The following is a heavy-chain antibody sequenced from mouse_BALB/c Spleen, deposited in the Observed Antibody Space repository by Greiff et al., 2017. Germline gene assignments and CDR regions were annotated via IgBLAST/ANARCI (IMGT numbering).Heavy chain of an antibody. CDR2: ISDGGSYT. Sequence: EVHLVESGGGLVKPGGSLKLSCAASGFTFSDYYMYWVRQTPEKRLEWVATISDGGSYTYYPDSVKGRFTISRDNPKNTLFLQMTSLRSEDTAMYYCARSGGNYPYYYAMDYWGQGTSVTVSS. J-gene: IGHJ4*01. CDR3: ARSGGNYPYYYAMDY. D-gene: IGHD2-1*01. V-gene: IGHV5-4*02. CDR1: GFTFSDYY.